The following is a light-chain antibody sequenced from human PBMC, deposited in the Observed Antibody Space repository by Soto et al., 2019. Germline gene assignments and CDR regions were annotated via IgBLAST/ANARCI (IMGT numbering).Light chain of an antibody. J-gene: IGKJ4*01. CDR2: GAS. Sequence: EIVLTQSPGTLSLSPGDRATLSCRASQSVSNNYVAWYRQKPGQAPRLLIYGASSRTTGVPARFSGRGSGTDFTLTIRRLEPEHFAVYSCQQYGSTPLTFGGGAKVEIK. CDR1: QSVSNNY. V-gene: IGKV3-20*01. CDR3: QQYGSTPLT.